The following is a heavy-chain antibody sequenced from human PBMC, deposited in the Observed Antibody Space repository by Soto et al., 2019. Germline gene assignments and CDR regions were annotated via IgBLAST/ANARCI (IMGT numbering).Heavy chain of an antibody. CDR2: MNPTSGNT. Sequence: QVQLVQSGAEVKKPGASVKVSCKASGYTFTSYDINWVRQATGQGLEWMGWMNPTSGNTGYAQKFHGRVTMTRNTSISTAYMELSSLRSEDTAVYYCARGLGGRPVVPAAIRDYYYGMDGWGQGTTVTVSS. CDR3: ARGLGGRPVVPAAIRDYYYGMDG. V-gene: IGHV1-8*01. J-gene: IGHJ6*02. D-gene: IGHD2-2*02. CDR1: GYTFTSYD.